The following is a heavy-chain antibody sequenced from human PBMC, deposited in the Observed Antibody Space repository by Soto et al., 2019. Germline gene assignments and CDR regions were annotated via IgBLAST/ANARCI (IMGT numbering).Heavy chain of an antibody. CDR2: ISGKNGNT. D-gene: IGHD3-3*01. CDR1: GYTVISHG. Sequence: ASVKVSCKASGYTVISHGISWVRQAPGQGLEWMGWISGKNGNTNYAQKLQGRVTLTTDTSTGTAYMELRSLSSDDTAVYYCARGHGVIIGAMDVWGQGTAVTVSS. V-gene: IGHV1-18*04. J-gene: IGHJ6*02. CDR3: ARGHGVIIGAMDV.